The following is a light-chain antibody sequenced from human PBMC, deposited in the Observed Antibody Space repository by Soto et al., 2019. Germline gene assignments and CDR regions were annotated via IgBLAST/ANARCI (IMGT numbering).Light chain of an antibody. CDR1: SSDVGAYNY. V-gene: IGLV2-14*01. CDR3: SAYTTSTALV. J-gene: IGLJ2*01. CDR2: EVN. Sequence: HSALTQPASVSGSPGQSITISCTGTSSDVGAYNYVSWYQHHPGKAPKLIIFEVNNRPSGFSNRFSGSKSGNTASLTISGLQPDYEADYSCSAYTTSTALVFGGGTKLTVL.